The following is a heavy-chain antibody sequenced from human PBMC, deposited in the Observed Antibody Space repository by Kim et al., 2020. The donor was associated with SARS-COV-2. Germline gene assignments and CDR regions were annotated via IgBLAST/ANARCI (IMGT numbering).Heavy chain of an antibody. CDR3: ARDHPDYGGNENWFDP. Sequence: LQGRVTMTTDTSTSTAYMELRSLRSDDTAVYYCARDHPDYGGNENWFDPWGQGTLVTVSS. V-gene: IGHV1-18*01. J-gene: IGHJ5*02. D-gene: IGHD4-17*01.